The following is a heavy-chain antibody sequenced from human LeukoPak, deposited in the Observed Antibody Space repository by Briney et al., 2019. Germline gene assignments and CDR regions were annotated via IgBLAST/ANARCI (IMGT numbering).Heavy chain of an antibody. Sequence: GGSLRLSCAASGFTFSSYAMSWVRQAPGKGLEWVSAISGSGGSTYYADSVKGRFTISRDNSKNTLYLQMNSLRAEDTAVYYCAVTVVPAALWWSRGPDSSSSRADYWGQGTLVTVSS. J-gene: IGHJ4*02. D-gene: IGHD2-2*01. CDR2: ISGSGGST. CDR1: GFTFSSYA. V-gene: IGHV3-23*01. CDR3: AVTVVPAALWWSRGPDSSSSRADY.